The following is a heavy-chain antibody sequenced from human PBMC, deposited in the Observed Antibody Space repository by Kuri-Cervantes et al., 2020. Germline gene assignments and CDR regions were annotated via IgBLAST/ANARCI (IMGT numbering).Heavy chain of an antibody. CDR1: GFKFSDFS. V-gene: IGHV1-69*05. Sequence: SVKVSCKASGFKFSDFSFHWVRQAPGQRLEWMGGIIPIFGTANYAQKFQGRVTITTDESTSTAYMELSSLRSEDTAVYYCARAPGYCSGGSCYFGEGSSYYYYMDVWGKGTTVTVSS. CDR2: IIPIFGTA. D-gene: IGHD2-15*01. J-gene: IGHJ6*03. CDR3: ARAPGYCSGGSCYFGEGSSYYYYMDV.